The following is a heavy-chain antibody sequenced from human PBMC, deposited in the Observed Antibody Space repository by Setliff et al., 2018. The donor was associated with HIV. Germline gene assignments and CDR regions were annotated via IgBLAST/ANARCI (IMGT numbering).Heavy chain of an antibody. J-gene: IGHJ4*02. CDR2: ISSSGNDV. CDR3: AREVGAPDYFDS. V-gene: IGHV3-48*03. Sequence: PGGSLRLSCAVSGFIFSRYEMNWVRQAPGKGLEWISYISSSGNDVKYADSVKGRFTISRDNAKNSLYLQLNSLRADDTSVYYCAREVGAPDYFDSWGQGTLVTVS. D-gene: IGHD1-26*01. CDR1: GFIFSRYE.